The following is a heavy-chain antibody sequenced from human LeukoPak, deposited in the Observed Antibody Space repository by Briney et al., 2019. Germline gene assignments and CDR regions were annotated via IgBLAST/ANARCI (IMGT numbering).Heavy chain of an antibody. J-gene: IGHJ4*02. Sequence: GGSLRLSCAASGFTFSNYYISWIRQAPGKGLEWVSYISGNGGTKYDADSVKGRFIMTRDSAKKSVYLQMTSLRVEDTAVYYCGRGIPVDYWGQGLLVTVSS. V-gene: IGHV3-11*01. CDR2: ISGNGGTK. CDR1: GFTFSNYY. CDR3: GRGIPVDY.